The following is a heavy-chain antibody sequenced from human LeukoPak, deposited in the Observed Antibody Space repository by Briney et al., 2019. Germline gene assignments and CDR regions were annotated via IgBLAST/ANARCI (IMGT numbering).Heavy chain of an antibody. Sequence: ASVKVSCKVSGYTLTELSMHWVRQAPGKGLEWMGGFDPEGGETIYAQKFQGRVTMTEDTSTDTAYMELSSLRSEDTAVYYCATRPESGYSGYDPFFDYWGQGTLVTVSS. CDR3: ATRPESGYSGYDPFFDY. V-gene: IGHV1-24*01. CDR2: FDPEGGET. D-gene: IGHD5-12*01. J-gene: IGHJ4*02. CDR1: GYTLTELS.